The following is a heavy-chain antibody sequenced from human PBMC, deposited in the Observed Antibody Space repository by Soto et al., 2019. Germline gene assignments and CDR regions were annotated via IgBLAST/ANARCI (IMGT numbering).Heavy chain of an antibody. D-gene: IGHD3-22*01. CDR2: ISYDGSNK. J-gene: IGHJ4*02. V-gene: IGHV3-30-3*01. CDR1: GFTFSSYA. CDR3: ERILNCCDYSGYYYDYFDY. Sequence: GGSLRLSCAASGFTFSSYAMHWVRQAPGKGLEWVAVISYDGSNKYYADSVKGRFTISRDNSKNTLYLQMNSLRAEDTAVYYCERILNCCDYSGYYYDYFDYWGQGTLVTVSS.